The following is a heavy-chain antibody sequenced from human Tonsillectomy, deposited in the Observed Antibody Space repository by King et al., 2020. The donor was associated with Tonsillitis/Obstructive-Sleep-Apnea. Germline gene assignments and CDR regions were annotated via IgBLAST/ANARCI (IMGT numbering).Heavy chain of an antibody. D-gene: IGHD5-12*01. CDR1: GFTFSSYA. Sequence: VQLVESGGGVVQPGRSLRLSCAASGFTFSSYAMHWVRQAPGKGLEWGAVTSYDGSNKYYADSVKGRFTISRDNSKNTLYLQMNSLRAEDTAVYYCARGSKEGQWLHYYSHYGMDVWGPGTTVTVSS. J-gene: IGHJ6*02. CDR2: TSYDGSNK. CDR3: ARGSKEGQWLHYYSHYGMDV. V-gene: IGHV3-30*04.